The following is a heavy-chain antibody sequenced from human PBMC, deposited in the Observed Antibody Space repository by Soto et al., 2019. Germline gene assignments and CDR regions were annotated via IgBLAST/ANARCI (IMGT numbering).Heavy chain of an antibody. Sequence: ASVKVSCKASGYTFTGYYMHWVRQAPGQGLEWMGWINPNSGGTNYAQKFQGRVTMTRDTSISTAYMELSRLRSDDTAVYYCARADYYDSSGKIDYWGQGTLVTVSS. D-gene: IGHD3-22*01. V-gene: IGHV1-2*02. J-gene: IGHJ4*02. CDR2: INPNSGGT. CDR3: ARADYYDSSGKIDY. CDR1: GYTFTGYY.